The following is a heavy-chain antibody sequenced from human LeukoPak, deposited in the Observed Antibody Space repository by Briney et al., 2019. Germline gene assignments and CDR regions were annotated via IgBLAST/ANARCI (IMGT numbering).Heavy chain of an antibody. CDR2: IYYSGST. D-gene: IGHD4-17*01. Sequence: PSETLSLTCTVSGGSISSYYWSWIRQPPGKGLEWIGYIYYSGSTNYNPSLKSRVTISVDTSKNQFSLQLNSVTPEDTAVYYCARDYSRVYGDWGQGTLVTVSS. J-gene: IGHJ4*02. V-gene: IGHV4-59*12. CDR3: ARDYSRVYGD. CDR1: GGSISSYY.